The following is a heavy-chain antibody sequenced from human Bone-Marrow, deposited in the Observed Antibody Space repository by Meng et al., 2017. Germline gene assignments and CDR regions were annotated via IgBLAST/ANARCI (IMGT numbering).Heavy chain of an antibody. J-gene: IGHJ4*02. V-gene: IGHV5-51*01. Sequence: GGSLRLSCKASGYNFASYWIGWVRQTPGKGLEWMTIIYPGDSDARYNPSFQGQVTISTDKSITTAYLQWRSLRSSDTAIYYCARLRYCSGLTCYGPFDYWGQGTLVTVSS. CDR2: IYPGDSDA. D-gene: IGHD2-15*01. CDR1: GYNFASYW. CDR3: ARLRYCSGLTCYGPFDY.